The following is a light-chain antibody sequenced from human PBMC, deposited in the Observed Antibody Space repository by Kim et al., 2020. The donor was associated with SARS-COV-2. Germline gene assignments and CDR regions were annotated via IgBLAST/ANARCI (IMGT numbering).Light chain of an antibody. J-gene: IGLJ2*01. CDR2: DVT. CDR3: TSYTISSTLNVV. Sequence: SPGQSVTISCTGTNIDIGVYWYQQPPDKAPKLIIYDVTSRASGVSNRFSGSKSGDTASLTISGLQAEDEAHYYCTSYTISSTLNVVFGGGTKLTVL. CDR1: NIDIGV. V-gene: IGLV2-14*03.